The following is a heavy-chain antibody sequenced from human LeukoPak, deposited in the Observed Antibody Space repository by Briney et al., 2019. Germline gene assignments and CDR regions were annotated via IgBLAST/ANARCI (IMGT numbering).Heavy chain of an antibody. CDR1: GFSFSSYG. CDR2: IWYDGSNE. CDR3: ARGSNSGYSIDY. D-gene: IGHD3-22*01. J-gene: IGHJ4*02. V-gene: IGHV3-33*01. Sequence: GGSLRLSCAVSGFSFSSYGMHWVRQAPGKGLEWVAVIWYDGSNENYADSVKGRFTVSRDNSKNTLYLQMNSLRAEDTAVYFCARGSNSGYSIDYWGQGTLATVSS.